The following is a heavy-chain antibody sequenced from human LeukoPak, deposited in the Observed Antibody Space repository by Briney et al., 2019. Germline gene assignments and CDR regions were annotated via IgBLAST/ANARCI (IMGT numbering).Heavy chain of an antibody. J-gene: IGHJ4*02. CDR2: ISYDGSNK. V-gene: IGHV3-30-3*01. CDR1: GFTFSSYA. CDR3: ARGAQPSSYSSGWYYFDY. Sequence: GGSLRLSCAASGFTFSSYAMHWVRQAPGKGLEWVAVISYDGSNKYYADSVKGRFTISRDNSKNTLYLQMNSLRAEDTAVYYCARGAQPSSYSSGWYYFDYWGQGTLVTVSS. D-gene: IGHD6-19*01.